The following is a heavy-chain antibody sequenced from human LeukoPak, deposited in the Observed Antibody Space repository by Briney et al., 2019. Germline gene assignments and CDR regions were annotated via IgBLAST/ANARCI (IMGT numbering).Heavy chain of an antibody. D-gene: IGHD1-26*01. CDR2: INPNSGGT. Sequence: ASVKVSCKASGYTFTSYYMHWVRQAPGQGLEWMGWINPNSGGTNYAQKFQGGVTMTRDTSISTAYMELSRLRSDDTAVYYCARGGSYGIYYYYYYMDVWGKGTTVTISS. CDR3: ARGGSYGIYYYYYYMDV. V-gene: IGHV1-2*02. CDR1: GYTFTSYY. J-gene: IGHJ6*03.